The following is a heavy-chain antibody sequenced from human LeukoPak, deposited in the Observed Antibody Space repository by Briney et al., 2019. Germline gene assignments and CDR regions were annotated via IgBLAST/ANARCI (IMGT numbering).Heavy chain of an antibody. CDR2: ISGRGGST. J-gene: IGHJ4*02. D-gene: IGHD6-19*01. Sequence: GGSLRLSCAASGFTFSGYGMSWVRQAPGKGLEWVSSISGRGGSTYYADSVKGRFTISRDNSKNTLYLQMNSLRAEDTAVYYCARRSGIAVAGAFDYWGQGTLVTVSS. CDR1: GFTFSGYG. V-gene: IGHV3-23*01. CDR3: ARRSGIAVAGAFDY.